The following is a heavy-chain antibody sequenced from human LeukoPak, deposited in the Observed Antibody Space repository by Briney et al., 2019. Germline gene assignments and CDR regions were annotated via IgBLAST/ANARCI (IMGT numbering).Heavy chain of an antibody. J-gene: IGHJ3*02. D-gene: IGHD1-26*01. CDR1: GFTFSSYW. CDR2: IKQDGSEK. CDR3: ARTLSRDSGDSFDI. V-gene: IGHV3-7*02. Sequence: PGGSLRLSCAASGFTFSSYWMSWVRQAPGKGLEWVANIKQDGSEKYYVDSVKGRFTISRDNAKNSLYLQMNSLRAEDTAVYYCARTLSRDSGDSFDIWGQGTMVTVSS.